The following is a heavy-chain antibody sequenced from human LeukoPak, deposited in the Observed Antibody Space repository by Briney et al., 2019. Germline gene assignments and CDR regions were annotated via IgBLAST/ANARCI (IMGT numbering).Heavy chain of an antibody. V-gene: IGHV3-66*01. CDR3: ARGEDTMIVPVY. CDR2: IYSGGST. CDR1: GFTVSSNY. J-gene: IGHJ4*02. Sequence: GGSLRLSCAASGFTVSSNYMSWVRQAPGKGLEWVSAIYSGGSTYYADSVKGRFTISRDNSKNTLYLQMNSLRAEDTAVYYCARGEDTMIVPVYWGQGTLVTVSS. D-gene: IGHD3-22*01.